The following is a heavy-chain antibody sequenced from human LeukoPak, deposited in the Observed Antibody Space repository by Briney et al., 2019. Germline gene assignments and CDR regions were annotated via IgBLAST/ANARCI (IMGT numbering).Heavy chain of an antibody. D-gene: IGHD5-24*01. CDR2: INPSGGST. Sequence: GASVKVSCKASGYTFTSYYMHWVRQAPGQGLEWMGIINPSGGSTSYAQKFQGRVTMTTDTSTSTAYMELRSLRSDDTAVYYCARDHTVATISNYFDYWGQGTLVTVSS. CDR3: ARDHTVATISNYFDY. V-gene: IGHV1-46*01. J-gene: IGHJ4*02. CDR1: GYTFTSYY.